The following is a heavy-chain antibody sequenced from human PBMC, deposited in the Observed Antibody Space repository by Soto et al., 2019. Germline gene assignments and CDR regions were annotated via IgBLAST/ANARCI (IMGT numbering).Heavy chain of an antibody. CDR2: ISYDGSNK. CDR1: GFTFSSYG. J-gene: IGHJ6*02. V-gene: IGHV3-30*18. CDR3: ANIRPDGMDV. D-gene: IGHD2-21*01. Sequence: QVQLVESGGGVVQPGRSLRLSCAASGFTFSSYGMHWVRQAPGKGLEWVAVISYDGSNKYYADSVKGRFTISRDNSKNTLYLQMNSLRAEDTAVYYCANIRPDGMDVWGQRTTVTVSS.